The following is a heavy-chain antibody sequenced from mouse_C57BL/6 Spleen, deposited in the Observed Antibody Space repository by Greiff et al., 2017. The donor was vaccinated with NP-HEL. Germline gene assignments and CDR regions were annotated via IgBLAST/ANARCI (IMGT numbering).Heavy chain of an antibody. J-gene: IGHJ2*01. CDR2: IDPSDSYT. CDR1: GYTFTSYW. Sequence: VQLQQSGAELVRPGTSVKLSCKASGYTFTSYWMHWVKQRPGQGLEWIGVIDPSDSYTNYNQKFKGKATLTVDTSSSTAYMQLSSLTSEDSAVYYCARDSSTPYFDYWGQGTTLTVSS. CDR3: ARDSSTPYFDY. D-gene: IGHD3-2*02. V-gene: IGHV1-59*01.